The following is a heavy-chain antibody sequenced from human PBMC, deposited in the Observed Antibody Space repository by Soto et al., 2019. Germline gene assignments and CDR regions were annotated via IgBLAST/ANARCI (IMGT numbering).Heavy chain of an antibody. Sequence: PSETLSLTCTVSGGSISSYYWSWIRQPPGKGLEWIGYIYYSGSTNYNPSPKSRVTISVDTSKNQFSLKLSSVTAADTAVYYCARATGTMFHGYYYYGMDVWGQGTTVTVSS. D-gene: IGHD1-7*01. CDR3: ARATGTMFHGYYYYGMDV. V-gene: IGHV4-59*01. J-gene: IGHJ6*02. CDR2: IYYSGST. CDR1: GGSISSYY.